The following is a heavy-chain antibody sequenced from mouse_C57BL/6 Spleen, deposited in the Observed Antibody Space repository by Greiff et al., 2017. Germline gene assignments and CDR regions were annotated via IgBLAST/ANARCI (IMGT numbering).Heavy chain of an antibody. CDR2: IDPSDSYT. J-gene: IGHJ2*01. Sequence: QVQLQQPGAELVRPGTSVKLSCKASGYTFTSYWMHWVKQRPGQGLEWIGVIDPSDSYTNYNQKFKGKATLTVDTSSSTAYMQLSSLTSEDSAVYYCARRAYYSNDVNGWGQGTTVTVSS. CDR3: ARRAYYSNDVNG. V-gene: IGHV1-59*01. CDR1: GYTFTSYW. D-gene: IGHD2-5*01.